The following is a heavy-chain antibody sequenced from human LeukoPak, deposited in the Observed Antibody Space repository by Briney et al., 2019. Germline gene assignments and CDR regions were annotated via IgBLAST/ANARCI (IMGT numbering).Heavy chain of an antibody. CDR2: ISAYNGNT. V-gene: IGHV1-18*01. J-gene: IGHJ3*02. Sequence: ASVKVSCKASGYTFTSYGISWVRPAPGQGLEWMGWISAYNGNTNYAQKLQGGVTMTTDTSTSTAYMELRSLRSDDTAVYYCARDSGILVVYTDAFDIWGQGTMVTVSS. CDR1: GYTFTSYG. CDR3: ARDSGILVVYTDAFDI. D-gene: IGHD3-22*01.